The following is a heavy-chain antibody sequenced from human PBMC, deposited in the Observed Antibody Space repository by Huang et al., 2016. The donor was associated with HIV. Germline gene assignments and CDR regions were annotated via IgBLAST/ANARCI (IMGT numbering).Heavy chain of an antibody. Sequence: EVQLLASGGGLVQPGGSLRLSCAASGFTFSSSCMRWVRQAPGKVRGWVSNIGGSGYTTYHADSVKGRFAVSRDKSKNTLYLQMNSLRAEDTAVYYCAKGGAGGTIRYFQHWGQGTLVTVSS. CDR3: AKGGAGGTIRYFQH. D-gene: IGHD6-13*01. V-gene: IGHV3-23*01. CDR1: GFTFSSSC. J-gene: IGHJ1*01. CDR2: IGGSGYTT.